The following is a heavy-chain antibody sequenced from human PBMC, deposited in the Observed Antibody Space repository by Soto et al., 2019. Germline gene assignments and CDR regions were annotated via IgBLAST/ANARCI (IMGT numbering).Heavy chain of an antibody. Sequence: SVKVSCKASGGTFSSYAISWVRQAPGQGLEWMGGIIPIFGTANYAQKFQGRVTITADESTSTAYMELSSLRSEDTAVYYCARDYRPGFGTYYYYGMDVWGQGTTVTVS. CDR2: IIPIFGTA. J-gene: IGHJ6*02. CDR3: ARDYRPGFGTYYYYGMDV. D-gene: IGHD1-1*01. V-gene: IGHV1-69*13. CDR1: GGTFSSYA.